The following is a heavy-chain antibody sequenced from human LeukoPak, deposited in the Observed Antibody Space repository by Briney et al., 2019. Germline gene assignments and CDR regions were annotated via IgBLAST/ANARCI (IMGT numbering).Heavy chain of an antibody. CDR2: INPNNGDT. CDR3: ARDYQYSSSWYWGYYYYYMDV. J-gene: IGHJ6*03. D-gene: IGHD6-13*01. V-gene: IGHV1-2*06. Sequence: ASVKVSCKASGYTFTGNNMHWVRQAPGQGLEWMGRINPNNGDTNYAQRFQGRVTMTRDTSISTPYMELSRLRSDDTAVYYCARDYQYSSSWYWGYYYYYMDVWGKGTTVTVSS. CDR1: GYTFTGNN.